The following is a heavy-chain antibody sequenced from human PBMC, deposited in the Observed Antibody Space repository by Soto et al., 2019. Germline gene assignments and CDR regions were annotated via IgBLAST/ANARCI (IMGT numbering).Heavy chain of an antibody. D-gene: IGHD1-26*01. CDR1: GGSISSYY. V-gene: IGHV4-59*01. Sequence: SETLSLTCTVSGGSISSYYWSWIRQSPGKGLEYIGYIYYRGSTNYNSSLKSRVTMSVDTSRNQFSLKMNSVTAADTAVYYCARQQLLPFYYALDVWGQGTTVTV. CDR2: IYYRGST. CDR3: ARQQLLPFYYALDV. J-gene: IGHJ6*02.